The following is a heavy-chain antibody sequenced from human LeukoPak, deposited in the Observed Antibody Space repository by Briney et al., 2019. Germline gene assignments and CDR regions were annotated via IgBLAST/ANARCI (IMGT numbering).Heavy chain of an antibody. CDR3: ARWYYDSSGYRYFDY. D-gene: IGHD3-22*01. J-gene: IGHJ4*02. CDR2: IYYSGST. Sequence: SETLSLTCTVSGGSISSYYWSWIRQPPGKGLEWIGYIYYSGSTNYSPSLKSRVTISVDTSKNQFSLKLSSVTAADTAVYYCARWYYDSSGYRYFDYWGQGTLVTVSS. CDR1: GGSISSYY. V-gene: IGHV4-59*01.